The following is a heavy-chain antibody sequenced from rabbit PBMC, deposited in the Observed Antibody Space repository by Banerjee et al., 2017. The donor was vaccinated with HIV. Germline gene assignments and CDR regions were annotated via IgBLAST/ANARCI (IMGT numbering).Heavy chain of an antibody. V-gene: IGHV1S45*01. Sequence: QEQLVESGGGLVQPEGSLTLTCTASGFSFSSGYYLCWVRQAPGKGLEWIGCIAAGSGNTYYASWAKGRFTISKTSSTTVTLQMTSLTAADTATYFCARDVSSNGYYFNLWGPGTLVTVS. CDR1: GFSFSSGYY. CDR2: IAAGSGNT. CDR3: ARDVSSNGYYFNL. J-gene: IGHJ4*01. D-gene: IGHD1-1*01.